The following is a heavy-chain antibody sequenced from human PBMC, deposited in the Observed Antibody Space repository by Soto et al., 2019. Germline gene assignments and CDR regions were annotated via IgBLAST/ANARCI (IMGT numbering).Heavy chain of an antibody. CDR2: IYHSGIT. V-gene: IGHV4-30-2*01. Sequence: QLQLQESGSGLVKPSQTLSLTCAVSGCSISGGGYAWSWLRQPPGKGLECIGYIYHSGITYYNPSLKSRVTISVDRSKNQFSLKLSSVTAADTAVYYCSRGPPLGYWGQGTLVTVSS. CDR3: SRGPPLGY. CDR1: GCSISGGGYA. J-gene: IGHJ4*02.